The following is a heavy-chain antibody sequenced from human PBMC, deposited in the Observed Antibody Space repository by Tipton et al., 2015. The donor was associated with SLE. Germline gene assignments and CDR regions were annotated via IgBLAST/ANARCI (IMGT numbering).Heavy chain of an antibody. V-gene: IGHV3-66*01. CDR2: IYSGGST. J-gene: IGHJ4*02. CDR1: GFTVSSNY. CDR3: ARGPMTTPRGYFDY. Sequence: SLRLSCAASGFTVSSNYMSWVRQAPGKGLEWVSVIYSGGSTYYADSVKGRFTISRDNSKNTLYLQMNSLRAEDTAVYYCARGPMTTPRGYFDYWGQGTLVTVPP. D-gene: IGHD4-11*01.